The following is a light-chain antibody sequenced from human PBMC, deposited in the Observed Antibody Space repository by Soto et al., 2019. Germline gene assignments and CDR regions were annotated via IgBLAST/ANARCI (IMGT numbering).Light chain of an antibody. CDR2: DAS. CDR1: QSVGTF. CDR3: QHRTNWPRT. J-gene: IGKJ2*01. Sequence: EIVLTQSPATLSLSPGDGGTLSCRASQSVGTFLAWYQQKPGQAPRLLIYDASNRATGIPARFSGTGSGTDFALTISIVEPEDFAVYYCQHRTNWPRTFGQGTKLDIK. V-gene: IGKV3-11*01.